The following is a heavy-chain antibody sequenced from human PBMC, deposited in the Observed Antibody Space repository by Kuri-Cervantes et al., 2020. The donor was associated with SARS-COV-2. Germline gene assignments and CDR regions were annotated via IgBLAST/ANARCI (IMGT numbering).Heavy chain of an antibody. CDR1: GRSISSYY. J-gene: IGHJ3*01. V-gene: IGHV4-59*01. CDR2: IYYSGST. D-gene: IGHD4-17*01. CDR3: ARGGTTVPTSGAFDF. Sequence: GSLRLSCTVSGRSISSYYWSWIRQPPGKGLEWIGYIYYSGSTNYNPSLKSRVTISVDTSKNQFSLKLSSVTAADTAVYYCARGGTTVPTSGAFDFWGQGTLVTVSS.